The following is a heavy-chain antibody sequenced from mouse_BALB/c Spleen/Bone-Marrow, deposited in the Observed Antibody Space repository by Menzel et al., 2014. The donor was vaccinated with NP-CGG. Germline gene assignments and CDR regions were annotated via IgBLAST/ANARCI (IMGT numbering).Heavy chain of an antibody. J-gene: IGHJ2*01. CDR1: EFSLTTYG. V-gene: IGHV2-9*02. CDR3: ARGLRLRDYFDY. Sequence: LQESGPGLVAPSQSLSITCTVSEFSLTTYGVHWVRQPPGRGLEWLGVIWAGGITNYNSTLMSRLSISKDNSKSQVFLKMNSLQTDDTAMYYCARGLRLRDYFDYWGQGTTLTVSS. CDR2: IWAGGIT. D-gene: IGHD1-2*01.